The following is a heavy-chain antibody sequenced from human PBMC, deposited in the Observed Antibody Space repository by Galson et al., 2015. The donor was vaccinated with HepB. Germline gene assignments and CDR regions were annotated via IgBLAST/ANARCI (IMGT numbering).Heavy chain of an antibody. D-gene: IGHD2-15*01. CDR1: GGSISSGGYY. J-gene: IGHJ4*02. CDR3: ARDRGGGRLGSYGVAAY. Sequence: LSLTCTVSGGSISSGGYYWSWIRQHPGKGLEWIGYIYYSGSTYYNPSLKSRITISVDTSDNQFSLKLSSVTAADTAVYYCARDRGGGRLGSYGVAAYWGQGILVTVSS. CDR2: IYYSGST. V-gene: IGHV4-31*03.